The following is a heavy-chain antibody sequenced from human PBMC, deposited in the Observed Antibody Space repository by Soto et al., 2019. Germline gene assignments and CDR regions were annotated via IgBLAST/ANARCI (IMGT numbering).Heavy chain of an antibody. Sequence: SETMSLTCAVSGGSISSGGYSWSWIRQPPGKGLEWIGYIYHSGSTYYNPSLKSRVTISVDRSKNHFSLKLSSVTAADTSVYYCARVRGVPAGYFDYWGQGTLVTVSS. CDR3: ARVRGVPAGYFDY. J-gene: IGHJ4*02. V-gene: IGHV4-30-2*01. CDR1: GGSISSGGYS. D-gene: IGHD2-2*01. CDR2: IYHSGST.